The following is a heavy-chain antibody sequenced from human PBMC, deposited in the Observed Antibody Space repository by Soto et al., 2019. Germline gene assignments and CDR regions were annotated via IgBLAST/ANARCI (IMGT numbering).Heavy chain of an antibody. CDR1: WGSIRDLGYR. CDR3: ARRSSYGDYNDY. Sequence: SQLMCVRWSVVWGSIRDLGYRRGRNRKPPGKGLEWIGSIYYSGTTYYNPSLKSRVTISVDTSKNQFSLKLSSVTAADTAVYYCARRSSYGDYNDYWGQGTLVTVSS. D-gene: IGHD4-17*01. V-gene: IGHV4-39*07. CDR2: IYYSGTT. J-gene: IGHJ4*02.